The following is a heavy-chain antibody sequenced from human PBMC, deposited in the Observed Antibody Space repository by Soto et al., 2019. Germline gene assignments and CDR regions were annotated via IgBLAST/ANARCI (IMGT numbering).Heavy chain of an antibody. CDR3: ARRDEVAGLIDY. CDR1: GCSLTTSGMC. D-gene: IGHD6-19*01. V-gene: IGHV2-70*01. Sequence: SGRTHGNPAPTLPLTCTFSGCSLTTSGMCVSWLRQPPGKALEWLALIDWDDDKYYSTSLKTRLTISKDTSKNQVVLTMTNMDPVDTATYYCARRDEVAGLIDYWGQGTLVTVSS. CDR2: IDWDDDK. J-gene: IGHJ4*02.